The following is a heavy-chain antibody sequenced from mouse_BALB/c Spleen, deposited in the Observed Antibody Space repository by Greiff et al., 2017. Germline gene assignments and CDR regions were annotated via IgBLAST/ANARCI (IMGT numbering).Heavy chain of an antibody. J-gene: IGHJ1*01. CDR3: ARDYYGSSSYWYFDV. CDR2: INPYNDGT. CDR1: GYTFTSYV. V-gene: IGHV1-14*01. D-gene: IGHD1-1*01. Sequence: EVQLQQSGPELVKPGASVKMSCKASGYTFTSYVMHWVKQKPGQGLEWIGYINPYNDGTKYNEKFKAKATLTSDKSSSTAYMELSSLTSEDSAVYYCARDYYGSSSYWYFDVWGAGTTVTVSS.